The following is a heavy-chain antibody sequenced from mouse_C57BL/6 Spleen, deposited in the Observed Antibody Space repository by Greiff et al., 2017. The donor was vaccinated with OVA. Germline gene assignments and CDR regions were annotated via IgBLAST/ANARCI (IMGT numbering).Heavy chain of an antibody. CDR1: GFSFNTYA. V-gene: IGHV10-1*01. Sequence: EVKLQESGGGLVQPKGSLKLSCAASGFSFNTYAMNWVRQAPGKGLEWVARIRSKSNNYATYYADSVKDRFTISRDDSESMLYLQMNNLKTEDTAMYYCVRHGGDYDGGAWFAYWGQGTLVTVSA. J-gene: IGHJ3*01. CDR3: VRHGGDYDGGAWFAY. CDR2: IRSKSNNYAT. D-gene: IGHD2-4*01.